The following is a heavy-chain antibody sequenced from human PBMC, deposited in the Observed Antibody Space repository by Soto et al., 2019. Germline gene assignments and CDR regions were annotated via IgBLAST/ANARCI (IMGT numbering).Heavy chain of an antibody. CDR1: GYTFTSYG. CDR2: IIPFFHAP. CDR3: ARSRAAAPPRVGMDV. Sequence: SVKVSCKASGYTFTSYGISWVRQAPGQGLEWMGGIIPFFHAPNYAQKFQGRVTITADESTSIVFMEMSSLRFEDTAVYYCARSRAAAPPRVGMDVWGQGTTVTVSS. J-gene: IGHJ6*02. D-gene: IGHD6-13*01. V-gene: IGHV1-69*13.